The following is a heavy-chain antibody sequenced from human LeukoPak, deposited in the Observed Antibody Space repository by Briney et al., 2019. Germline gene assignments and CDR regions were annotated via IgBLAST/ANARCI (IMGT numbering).Heavy chain of an antibody. CDR3: ARVYRDDFWSGYSTHFDY. V-gene: IGHV4-59*01. D-gene: IGHD3-3*01. J-gene: IGHJ4*02. CDR1: GGSISNYY. Sequence: SETLSLTCTVSGGSISNYYWSWIRQPPGKGLEWIGYINYSGSATYNPSLKSRVTMSVDTSKNQFSRKLTSVTAADTAVYYCARVYRDDFWSGYSTHFDYWGQGTLVTVSS. CDR2: INYSGSA.